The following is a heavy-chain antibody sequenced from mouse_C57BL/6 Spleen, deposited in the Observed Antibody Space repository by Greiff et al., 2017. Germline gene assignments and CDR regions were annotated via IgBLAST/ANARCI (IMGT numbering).Heavy chain of an antibody. CDR2: IWTGGGP. V-gene: IGHV2-9-1*01. J-gene: IGHJ3*01. CDR1: GFSLTSYA. D-gene: IGHD2-4*01. CDR3: ARTAMIKGDAWFAY. Sequence: VQRVESGPGLVAPSQSLSITCTVSGFSLTSYAISWVRQPPGKGLEWLGVIWTGGGPNYNSALKSRLSISKDNSKSQVFLKMNSLQTDDTARYYCARTAMIKGDAWFAYWGQGTLVTVSA.